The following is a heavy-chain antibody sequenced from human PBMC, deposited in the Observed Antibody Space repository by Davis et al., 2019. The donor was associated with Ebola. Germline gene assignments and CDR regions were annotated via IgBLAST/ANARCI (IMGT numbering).Heavy chain of an antibody. D-gene: IGHD1-20*01. CDR2: ISWNSGNI. CDR1: GFSFHDDA. V-gene: IGHV3-9*01. CDR3: ARGVTGDFQH. Sequence: PGGSLRLSCAASGFSFHDDAMHWVRQAPGKGLEWVSGISWNSGNIGYADSVKGRFTISRDNANKSLYLQMNSLRAEDTAVYYCARGVTGDFQHWGQGTLVTVSS. J-gene: IGHJ1*01.